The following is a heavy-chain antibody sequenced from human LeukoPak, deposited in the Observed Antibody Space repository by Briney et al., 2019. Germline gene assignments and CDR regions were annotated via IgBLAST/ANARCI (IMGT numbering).Heavy chain of an antibody. CDR1: GGSISSYY. V-gene: IGHV4-59*08. Sequence: SETLSLACTVSGGSISSYYWSWIRQPPGKGLEWIGCIYYSGSTNYNPSLKSRVTISVDTSKNQFSLKLSSVTAADTAVYYCARSFVVDYYDSSGYSPMYYFDYWGQGTLVTVSS. D-gene: IGHD3-22*01. J-gene: IGHJ4*02. CDR3: ARSFVVDYYDSSGYSPMYYFDY. CDR2: IYYSGST.